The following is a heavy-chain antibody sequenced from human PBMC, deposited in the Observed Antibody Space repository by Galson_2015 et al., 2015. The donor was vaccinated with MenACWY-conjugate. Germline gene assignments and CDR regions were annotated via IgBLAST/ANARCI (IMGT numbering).Heavy chain of an antibody. CDR1: GFTFSSYG. CDR3: AKGQSNGSYLRYYFDY. D-gene: IGHD1-26*01. J-gene: IGHJ4*02. Sequence: SLRLSCAASGFTFSSYGMHWVRQAPGKGLEWVAVISYDGSNKYYADSVKGRFTISRDNSKNTLYLQMNSLRAEDTAVYYCAKGQSNGSYLRYYFDYWGQGTLVTVSS. CDR2: ISYDGSNK. V-gene: IGHV3-30*18.